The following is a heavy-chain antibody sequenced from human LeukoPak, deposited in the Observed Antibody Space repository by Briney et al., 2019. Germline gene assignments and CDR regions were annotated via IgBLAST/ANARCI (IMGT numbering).Heavy chain of an antibody. CDR2: IKQDGNTK. CDR3: VGGAGWLFDL. V-gene: IGHV3-7*04. J-gene: IGHJ4*02. CDR1: GFTFSNYW. D-gene: IGHD6-19*01. Sequence: AGSLTLSCAAFGFTFSNYWMNWVRQAQGKGLGWVANIKQDGNTKFYVDSVKGRFTISRDNAKNSVYLQINSLRVEDTALYWCVGGAGWLFDLWGQGTLVTVSS.